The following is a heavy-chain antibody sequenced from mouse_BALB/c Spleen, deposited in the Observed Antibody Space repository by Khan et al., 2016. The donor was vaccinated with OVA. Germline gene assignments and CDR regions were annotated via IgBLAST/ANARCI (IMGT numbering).Heavy chain of an antibody. V-gene: IGHV1S41*01. D-gene: IGHD1-1*01. CDR3: ARDNYYGSSRYAMDY. CDR1: GYTFTSYW. CDR2: IAPGSGST. J-gene: IGHJ4*01. Sequence: DLVKPGASVKLSCKASGYTFTSYWINWIKQRPGQGLEWIGRIAPGSGSTYYNEMFKGRSTLTVDTSSNTAYIQLSSLSSEDSAVYFCARDNYYGSSRYAMDYWGQGTSVTVSS.